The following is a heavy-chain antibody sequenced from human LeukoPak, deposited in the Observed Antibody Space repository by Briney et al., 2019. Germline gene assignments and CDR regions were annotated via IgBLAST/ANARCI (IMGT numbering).Heavy chain of an antibody. Sequence: ASVKVSCKASGYTFTSYYMHWVRQAPGQGLEWMGIINPSGGSISYAQKFQGRVTMTRDTSTSTVYMELSSLRSEDTAVYYCARDRVLLAAAGTCVDYWGQGTLVTVSS. CDR2: INPSGGSI. V-gene: IGHV1-46*01. CDR3: ARDRVLLAAAGTCVDY. J-gene: IGHJ4*02. D-gene: IGHD6-13*01. CDR1: GYTFTSYY.